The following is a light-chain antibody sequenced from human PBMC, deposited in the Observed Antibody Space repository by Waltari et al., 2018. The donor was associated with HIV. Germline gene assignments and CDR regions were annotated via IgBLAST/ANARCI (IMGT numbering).Light chain of an antibody. CDR2: RNI. V-gene: IGLV1-47*01. J-gene: IGLJ3*02. Sequence: QSALTQPPSTSGTPGQTVTIPCSGSSSNIGDNYVSWYQQPPGTAPQLPIYRNIQRPSWVRVRFSGSQSGTSASLAINDLRSDDEAEYHCAAWDDSLSGWVFGGGTNLTVL. CDR3: AAWDDSLSGWV. CDR1: SSNIGDNY.